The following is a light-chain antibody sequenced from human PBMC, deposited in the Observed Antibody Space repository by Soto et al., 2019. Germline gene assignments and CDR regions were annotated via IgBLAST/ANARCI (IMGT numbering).Light chain of an antibody. CDR2: AAS. CDR1: QGISTS. CDR3: QQTNSSTLT. J-gene: IGKJ4*01. V-gene: IGKV1D-12*01. Sequence: DIQMTQSPSSVSASVGDGVTITCRASQGISTSLGWYQQKPGKAPKLLRYAASSLQSGVPSRFRGTGSGTDLTITISSMKNEDFETYYCQQTNSSTLTFGGGTKVDIK.